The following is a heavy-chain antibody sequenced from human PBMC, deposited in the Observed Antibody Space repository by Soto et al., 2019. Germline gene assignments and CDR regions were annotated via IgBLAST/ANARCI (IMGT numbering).Heavy chain of an antibody. Sequence: SVKVSCKASGGTFSSYAISWVRQAPGQGLEWMGGIIPIFGTANYAQKFQGRVTITADESTSTAYMELSSLRSEDTAVYYCARDRITIFGVVITQYYYYGMDVWGQGTTVTVSS. CDR3: ARDRITIFGVVITQYYYYGMDV. J-gene: IGHJ6*02. CDR2: IIPIFGTA. CDR1: GGTFSSYA. D-gene: IGHD3-3*01. V-gene: IGHV1-69*13.